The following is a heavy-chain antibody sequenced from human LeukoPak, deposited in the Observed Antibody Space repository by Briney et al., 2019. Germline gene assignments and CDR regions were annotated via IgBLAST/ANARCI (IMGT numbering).Heavy chain of an antibody. CDR3: ARHKDVRTTLTPFDY. CDR1: GGSISSSSYY. Sequence: PSETLSLTCTVSGGSISSSSYYWGWTRQPPGKGREWIGSMYYSGSTYYNPSLKRRVTISVDTSKNQFSLKLSSVTAADTAVYYCARHKDVRTTLTPFDYWGQGTLVTVSS. V-gene: IGHV4-39*01. D-gene: IGHD4-17*01. CDR2: MYYSGST. J-gene: IGHJ4*02.